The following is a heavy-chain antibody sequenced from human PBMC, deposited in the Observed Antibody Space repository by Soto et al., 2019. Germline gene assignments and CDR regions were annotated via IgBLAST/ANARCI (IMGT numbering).Heavy chain of an antibody. Sequence: GGSLRLSCGASGFTFIKAWMSWVRQAPGKGLEWVGRIKSKTDGGTTDYAAPVKGRFTISRDDSKNTLYLQMNSLKTEDTAVYYCTTDFVGGGTYFDYWGQGTLVTVSS. CDR2: IKSKTDGGTT. D-gene: IGHD3-16*01. CDR3: TTDFVGGGTYFDY. V-gene: IGHV3-15*01. CDR1: GFTFIKAW. J-gene: IGHJ4*02.